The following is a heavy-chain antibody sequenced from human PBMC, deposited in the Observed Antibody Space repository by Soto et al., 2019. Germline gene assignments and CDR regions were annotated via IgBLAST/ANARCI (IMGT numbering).Heavy chain of an antibody. J-gene: IGHJ4*02. V-gene: IGHV1-69*06. Sequence: QVQLVQSGAEVKKPGSSVKVSCKASGGTFSSYAISWVRQAPGQGLEWMGGIIPIFGTANYAQKFQGRVTITADKSTSTAYMELSSLRSEDTAVYYCARDETPKYYDSSGYYSNWGQGTLVTVSS. D-gene: IGHD3-22*01. CDR1: GGTFSSYA. CDR2: IIPIFGTA. CDR3: ARDETPKYYDSSGYYSN.